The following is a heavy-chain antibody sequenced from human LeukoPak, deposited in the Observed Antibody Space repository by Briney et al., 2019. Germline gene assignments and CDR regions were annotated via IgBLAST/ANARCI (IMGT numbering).Heavy chain of an antibody. J-gene: IGHJ4*02. CDR1: GFTFSSYA. V-gene: IGHV3-23*01. D-gene: IGHD3-16*02. CDR2: ISGSGGST. CDR3: AKDHYDYVWGSYRADY. Sequence: GGSLRLSCAASGFTFSSYAMSWVRQAPGKGLEWVSAISGSGGSTYYADSVKGRFTISRDNSKNTLYLQMNSLRAEDTAVYYCAKDHYDYVWGSYRADYRGQGTLVTVSS.